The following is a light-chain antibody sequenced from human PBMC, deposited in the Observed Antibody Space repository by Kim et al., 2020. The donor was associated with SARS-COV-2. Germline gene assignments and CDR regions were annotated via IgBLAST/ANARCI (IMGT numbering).Light chain of an antibody. CDR2: DNN. V-gene: IGLV1-51*01. CDR3: GTWDSSLSAV. Sequence: QSVLTQPPSVSAAPGQKVTISCSGSSSNIGNNYVSWYQQLPGTAPKLLIYDNNKRPSGIPDRFSGSKSGTSATLGITGLQTGDEDDYYCGTWDSSLSAVFGTGTKVTVL. J-gene: IGLJ1*01. CDR1: SSNIGNNY.